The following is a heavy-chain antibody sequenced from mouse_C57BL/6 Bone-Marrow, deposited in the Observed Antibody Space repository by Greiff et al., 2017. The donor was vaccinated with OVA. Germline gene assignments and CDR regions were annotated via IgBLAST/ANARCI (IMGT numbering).Heavy chain of an antibody. D-gene: IGHD3-3*01. CDR2: IDPSDSYT. V-gene: IGHV1-69*01. CDR1: GYTFTSYW. Sequence: QVQLKQPGAELVMPGASVKLSCKASGYTFTSYWMHWVKQRPGQGLEWIGEIDPSDSYTNYNHKFKGKSTLTVDKSSSTAYMQLSSLTSEDSAVYYCARRGGPGYWYFDVWGTGTTVTVSS. CDR3: ARRGGPGYWYFDV. J-gene: IGHJ1*03.